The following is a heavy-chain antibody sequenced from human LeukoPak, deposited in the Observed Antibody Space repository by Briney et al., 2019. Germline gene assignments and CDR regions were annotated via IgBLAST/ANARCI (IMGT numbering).Heavy chain of an antibody. CDR2: INTNTANP. J-gene: IGHJ4*02. D-gene: IGHD6-13*01. CDR3: ARDPRAAADGKADY. Sequence: ASVKVSCKASGYTLISYAINWVRQAPGQGLEWIGWINTNTANPTYAQGFAGRFVFSLDTSVSTTYLQIGSLKAEDTAVYYCARDPRAAADGKADYWGQGTLVTVSS. CDR1: GYTLISYA. V-gene: IGHV7-4-1*01.